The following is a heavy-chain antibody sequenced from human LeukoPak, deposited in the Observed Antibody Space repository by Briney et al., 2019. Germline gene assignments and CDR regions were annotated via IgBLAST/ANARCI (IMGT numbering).Heavy chain of an antibody. V-gene: IGHV4-34*01. CDR1: GGSFSANY. J-gene: IGHJ4*02. CDR3: AGYQLWFQNDV. CDR2: IYPSGAT. Sequence: SETLSLTCAVSGGSFSANYWRRIRQPPGGGLEWIAEIYPSGATQYNPSLTGRVTISADRSKSQFSLRLSSVTAADTAVYYCAGYQLWFQNDVWGQGTLVTVSS. D-gene: IGHD3-22*01.